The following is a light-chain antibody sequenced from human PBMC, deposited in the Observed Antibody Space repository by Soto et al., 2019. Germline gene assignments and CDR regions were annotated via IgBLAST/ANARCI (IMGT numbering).Light chain of an antibody. J-gene: IGLJ2*01. V-gene: IGLV2-14*03. Sequence: QSALTQPASVSGSPGQSITISCTGTSSDVGGYKYVSWYQQHPGKAPKVMIYDVINRPSGVSNRFSGSKSGNTASLIISGLQAEAEADYYCSSYTSSSTLVIFGGGTKLTVL. CDR3: SSYTSSSTLVI. CDR2: DVI. CDR1: SSDVGGYKY.